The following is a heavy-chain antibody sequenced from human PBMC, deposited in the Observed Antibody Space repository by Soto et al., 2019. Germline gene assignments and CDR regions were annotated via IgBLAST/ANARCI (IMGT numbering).Heavy chain of an antibody. D-gene: IGHD6-19*01. J-gene: IGHJ4*02. Sequence: ASVKVSCKASGSTFTSYAMHWVRQAPGQRLEWMGWINAGNGNTKYSQKFQGRVTITRDTSASTAYMELSSLRSEDTAVYYCARQRLSSGWYAYWGQGTLVTVSS. CDR2: INAGNGNT. V-gene: IGHV1-3*01. CDR1: GSTFTSYA. CDR3: ARQRLSSGWYAY.